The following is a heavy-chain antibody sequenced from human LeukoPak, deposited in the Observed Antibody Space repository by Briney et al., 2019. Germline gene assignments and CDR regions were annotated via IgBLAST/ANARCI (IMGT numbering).Heavy chain of an antibody. CDR1: GCSITSYY. CDR3: ARDQYYYDSSGYYGFDY. Sequence: SETLSLTCTVSGCSITSYYWNWIRQPAGKGLEWIGRIHTSGSTNYNPSLKSRVTMSVDTSKNQFSLRLSSVTAADTAVYYCARDQYYYDSSGYYGFDYWGQGTLVTVSS. CDR2: IHTSGST. J-gene: IGHJ4*02. D-gene: IGHD3-22*01. V-gene: IGHV4-4*07.